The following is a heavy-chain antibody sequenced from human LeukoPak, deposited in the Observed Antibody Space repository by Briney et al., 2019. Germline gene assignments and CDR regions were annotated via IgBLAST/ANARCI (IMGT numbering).Heavy chain of an antibody. V-gene: IGHV3-33*01. J-gene: IGHJ6*02. CDR2: IWYDGSNR. CDR1: GFTFRNYG. D-gene: IGHD4-17*01. CDR3: ARGYGDKASNLYYYYGMDV. Sequence: GSLRLSCATSGFTFRNYGMHWVRQAPGKGLEWVAIIWYDGSNRYYADSVKGRFTISRDNSKNTLYLQMNSLRAEDTAVYYCARGYGDKASNLYYYYGMDVWGQGTTVTVSS.